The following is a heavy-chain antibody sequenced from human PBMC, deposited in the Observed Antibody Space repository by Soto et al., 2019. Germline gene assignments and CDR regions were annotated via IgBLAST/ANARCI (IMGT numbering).Heavy chain of an antibody. Sequence: GGSLRLSCAASGFTFSSYSMNWVRQAPGKGLEWVSSISSSSSYIYYADSVKGRFTISRDNAKNSLYLQMNSLRAEDTAVYYCARDRRYFGSGNYCNWFDSWGQGTLVTVSS. V-gene: IGHV3-21*01. CDR3: ARDRRYFGSGNYCNWFDS. D-gene: IGHD3-10*01. J-gene: IGHJ5*01. CDR1: GFTFSSYS. CDR2: ISSSSSYI.